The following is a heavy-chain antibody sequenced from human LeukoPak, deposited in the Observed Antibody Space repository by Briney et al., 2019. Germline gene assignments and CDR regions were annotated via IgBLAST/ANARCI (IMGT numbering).Heavy chain of an antibody. Sequence: QPGASLRLSCAASGFTFSSYAMSWVRQAPGKGLEWVSAISGSGGSTYYADSVKGRFTISRDNSKNTLYLQMNSLRAEDTAVYYCAKDHETYYYDSSGYYYWGQGTLVTVSS. D-gene: IGHD3-22*01. V-gene: IGHV3-23*01. J-gene: IGHJ4*02. CDR2: ISGSGGST. CDR3: AKDHETYYYDSSGYYY. CDR1: GFTFSSYA.